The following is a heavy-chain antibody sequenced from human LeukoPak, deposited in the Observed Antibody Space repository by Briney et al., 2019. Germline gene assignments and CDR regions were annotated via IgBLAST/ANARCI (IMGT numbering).Heavy chain of an antibody. CDR2: ISAYNGNT. V-gene: IGHV1-18*01. CDR3: ARDYSSNWSFYYGKDV. J-gene: IGHJ6*02. D-gene: IGHD6-13*01. Sequence: ASVKVSCKASGYTFTSYGISWVRQAPGQGLEWMGWISAYNGNTNYAQKLQGRVTMTTDTSTSTAYMELRSLRSDDTAVYYCARDYSSNWSFYYGKDVWGQGTTVTGSS. CDR1: GYTFTSYG.